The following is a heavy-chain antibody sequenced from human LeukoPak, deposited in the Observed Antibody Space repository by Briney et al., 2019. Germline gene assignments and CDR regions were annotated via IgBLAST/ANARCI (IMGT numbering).Heavy chain of an antibody. CDR1: GYTFTGYY. J-gene: IGHJ4*02. V-gene: IGHV1-2*02. CDR2: INPNSGGT. CDR3: ARDCRKFGGSCYEDY. Sequence: ASVKVSCKASGYTFTGYYMHWVRQAPGQGLEWMGWINPNSGGTNYAQKFQGRVTMTRDTSISTAYMELSRLRSDDTAVYYCARDCRKFGGSCYEDYWGQGTPVTVSS. D-gene: IGHD2-15*01.